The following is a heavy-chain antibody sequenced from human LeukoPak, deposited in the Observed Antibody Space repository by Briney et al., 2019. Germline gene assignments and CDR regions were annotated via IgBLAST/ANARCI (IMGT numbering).Heavy chain of an antibody. V-gene: IGHV4-59*08. Sequence: PSETLSLTCSVSGDSISVYFWSWIRQPPGKGLEWIGNIYYSGSTNYNPSLKSRVTISVDTSKNKFSLKLSSVTAADTAVYYCARQGGAVAGKWFDPWGQGTLVTVSS. D-gene: IGHD6-19*01. CDR3: ARQGGAVAGKWFDP. CDR2: IYYSGST. J-gene: IGHJ5*02. CDR1: GDSISVYF.